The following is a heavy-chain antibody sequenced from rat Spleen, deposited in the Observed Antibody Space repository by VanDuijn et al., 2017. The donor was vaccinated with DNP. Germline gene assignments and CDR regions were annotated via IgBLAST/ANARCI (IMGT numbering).Heavy chain of an antibody. V-gene: IGHV5-19*01. CDR1: GFTFSNYG. Sequence: EVQLVESGGGLVQPGRSLKLSCAASGFTFSNYGIHWIRQGPTKGLEWVAAIGSSGGNIYYRDSVKGRFTISRDNAKSTLYLQMNSLRSEDTATYYCTRRGGGGYFDYWGQGVMVTVSS. D-gene: IGHD1-1*01. J-gene: IGHJ2*01. CDR2: IGSSGGNI. CDR3: TRRGGGGYFDY.